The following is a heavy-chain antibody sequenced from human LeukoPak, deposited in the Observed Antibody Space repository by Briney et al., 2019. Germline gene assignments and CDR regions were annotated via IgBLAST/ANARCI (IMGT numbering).Heavy chain of an antibody. Sequence: GASVKVSCKASGGTFSSYAISWVRQAPGQGLEWMGGIIPIFGTANYAQKFQGRVTITADESTSTAYMELSSLRSEDTAVYYCARDNELQFLEWSHAFDIWGQGTMVTVSS. J-gene: IGHJ3*02. CDR2: IIPIFGTA. D-gene: IGHD3-3*01. CDR1: GGTFSSYA. CDR3: ARDNELQFLEWSHAFDI. V-gene: IGHV1-69*13.